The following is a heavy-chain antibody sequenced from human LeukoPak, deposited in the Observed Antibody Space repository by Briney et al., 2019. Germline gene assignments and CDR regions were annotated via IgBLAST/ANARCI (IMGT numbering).Heavy chain of an antibody. V-gene: IGHV3-66*02. J-gene: IGHJ4*02. Sequence: GGSLRLSCAASGFTLSSNYMSWVPQAPGKGLEWVSVIYSGGSTYYADSVKGRFTISRDNSKNTLDPQMNSLRAEDTAVYYCARGDYSIEEWGQGTLVTVSS. CDR3: ARGDYSIEE. D-gene: IGHD4-11*01. CDR1: GFTLSSNY. CDR2: IYSGGST.